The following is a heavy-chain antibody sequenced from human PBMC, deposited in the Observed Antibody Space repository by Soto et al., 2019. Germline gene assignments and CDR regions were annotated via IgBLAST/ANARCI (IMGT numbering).Heavy chain of an antibody. CDR2: FSAGGRP. CDR3: AIESLPEHYGDTLFAY. D-gene: IGHD4-17*01. Sequence: EVQLLESGGALVRPGGSLRLSCAASGFSFNNYALSWVRQAPGKGLEWVSTFSAGGRPYYAPSVQGRFTIARDSSQDTVHLQISDLRPEETAVYYCAIESLPEHYGDTLFAYWGQGTRVTVSS. CDR1: GFSFNNYA. V-gene: IGHV3-23*01. J-gene: IGHJ4*02.